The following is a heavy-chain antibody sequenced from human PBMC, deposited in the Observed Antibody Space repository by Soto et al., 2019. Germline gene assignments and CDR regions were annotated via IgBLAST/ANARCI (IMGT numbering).Heavy chain of an antibody. D-gene: IGHD5-12*01. CDR3: ARMRRVEMATIAPLGYYYYGMDV. Sequence: QVQLQESGPGLVKPSQTLSLTCTVSGGSISSGGYYWSWIRQHPGKGLEWIGYIYYSGSTYFNPXLKSRVPISVAXSXTXXSLTLSSVTAADTAVYYCARMRRVEMATIAPLGYYYYGMDVWGQGTTVTVSS. CDR2: IYYSGST. J-gene: IGHJ6*02. V-gene: IGHV4-31*03. CDR1: GGSISSGGYY.